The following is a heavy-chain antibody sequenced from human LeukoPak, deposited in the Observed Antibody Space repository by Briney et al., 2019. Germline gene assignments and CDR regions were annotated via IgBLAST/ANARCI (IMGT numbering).Heavy chain of an antibody. CDR3: ARDLRVLEWLPLGAFDI. CDR1: GGTFSSYA. CDR2: IIPIFGTA. Sequence: ASVKVSCKASGGTFSSYATSWVRQAPGQGLEWMGGIIPIFGTANYAQKFQGRVTITADESTSTAYMELSSLRSKDTAVYYCARDLRVLEWLPLGAFDIWGQGTMVTVSS. D-gene: IGHD3-3*01. V-gene: IGHV1-69*13. J-gene: IGHJ3*02.